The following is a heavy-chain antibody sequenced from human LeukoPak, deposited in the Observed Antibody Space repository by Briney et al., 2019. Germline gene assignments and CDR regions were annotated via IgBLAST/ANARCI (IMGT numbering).Heavy chain of an antibody. J-gene: IGHJ4*02. CDR1: GFTFSGNY. CDR3: ARGLDTMVRGVILDY. Sequence: GGSLRLSCAASGFTFSGNYMSWVRQAPGKGLEWVSVLYSGGSTYYADSVKGRFTISRDNSKKTLYLQMNSLRAEDTAVYYCARGLDTMVRGVILDYWGQGTLVTVSS. CDR2: LYSGGST. D-gene: IGHD3-10*01. V-gene: IGHV3-66*02.